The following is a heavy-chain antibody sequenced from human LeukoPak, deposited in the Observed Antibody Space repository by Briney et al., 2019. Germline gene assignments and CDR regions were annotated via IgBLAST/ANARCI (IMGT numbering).Heavy chain of an antibody. V-gene: IGHV3-20*04. D-gene: IGHD3-3*01. J-gene: IGHJ3*02. Sequence: GGSLRLSCAASGFTFDDYGMSWVRQAPGKGLEWVSGINWNGGSTGYADSVKGRFTISRDNAKNSLYLQMNSLRAEDTALYYCARGSAYDFWSGYPTEAFDIWGQGTMVTVSS. CDR2: INWNGGST. CDR1: GFTFDDYG. CDR3: ARGSAYDFWSGYPTEAFDI.